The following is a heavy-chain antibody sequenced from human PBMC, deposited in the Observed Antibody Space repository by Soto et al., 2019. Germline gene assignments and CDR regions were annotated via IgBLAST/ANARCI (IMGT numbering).Heavy chain of an antibody. Sequence: SETQSLTCAVYGGSFSGYYWSWIRQPPGKGLEWIGEINHSGSTNYNPSLKSRATISVDTSKNQFSLKLSSVTAADTAVYYCARRIEYSSSNNWFDPWGQGTLVTVSS. CDR1: GGSFSGYY. J-gene: IGHJ5*02. CDR2: INHSGST. V-gene: IGHV4-34*01. CDR3: ARRIEYSSSNNWFDP. D-gene: IGHD6-6*01.